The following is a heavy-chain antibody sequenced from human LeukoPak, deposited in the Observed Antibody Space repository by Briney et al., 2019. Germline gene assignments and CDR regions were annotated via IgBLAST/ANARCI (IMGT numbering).Heavy chain of an antibody. J-gene: IGHJ6*02. CDR1: GFTFSSYW. D-gene: IGHD3-16*01. Sequence: PGGSLRLSCAASGFTFSSYWMNWARQAPGKGLEWVASINHNGNVNNYGDSVKGRFTISRDNAKNSMYLQMSHLRAEETAVYFRARGGGLDVWGQRATVTVSS. V-gene: IGHV3-7*03. CDR3: ARGGGLDV. CDR2: INHNGNVN.